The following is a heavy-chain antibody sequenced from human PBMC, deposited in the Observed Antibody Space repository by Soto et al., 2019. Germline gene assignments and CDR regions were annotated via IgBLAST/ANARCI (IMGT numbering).Heavy chain of an antibody. CDR1: GGSISGGGYY. V-gene: IGHV4-31*03. CDR2: ISYSGST. J-gene: IGHJ4*02. CDR3: ARDRGRLGFFDY. Sequence: QVQLQESGPGLVKPSQTLSLTCSVSGGSISGGGYYWSWIRQHPGKGLEWIGHISYSGSTFYNPSRKSRVTISADTSKNQFSLKLNSLTAADTAVYSCARDRGRLGFFDYWGQGTLVNVSS. D-gene: IGHD4-17*01.